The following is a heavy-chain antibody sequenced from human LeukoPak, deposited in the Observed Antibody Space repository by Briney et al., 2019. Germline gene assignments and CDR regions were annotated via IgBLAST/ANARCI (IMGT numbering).Heavy chain of an antibody. Sequence: PGGSLRLSCSASGFTFSSYAMHWVRQAPGKGLEYVSAISSNGGSRYYADSVKGRFTISRDNSKNMLYLQMSSLRAEDTAVYYCVVQGWVFRAPTQYYFDYWGQGTLVTVSS. CDR2: ISSNGGSR. J-gene: IGHJ4*02. V-gene: IGHV3-64D*06. CDR1: GFTFSSYA. CDR3: VVQGWVFRAPTQYYFDY. D-gene: IGHD1-1*01.